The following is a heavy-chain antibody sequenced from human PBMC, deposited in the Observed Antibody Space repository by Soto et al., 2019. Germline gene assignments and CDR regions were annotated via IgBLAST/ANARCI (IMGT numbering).Heavy chain of an antibody. CDR2: ISAYNGNT. D-gene: IGHD3-10*01. V-gene: IGHV1-18*04. CDR1: GYTFTSYG. CDR3: ARDRAEYYYGSGSYYTSWFDP. Sequence: GASVKVSCKASGYTFTSYGISWVRQAPGQGLEWMGWISAYNGNTNYAQKLQGRVTMTTDTSTSTAYMELRSLRSDDTAVYYCARDRAEYYYGSGSYYTSWFDPWGQGTLVTVS. J-gene: IGHJ5*02.